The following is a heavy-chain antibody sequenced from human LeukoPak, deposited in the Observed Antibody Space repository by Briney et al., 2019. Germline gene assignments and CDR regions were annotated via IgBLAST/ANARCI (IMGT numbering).Heavy chain of an antibody. Sequence: SVKVSFKASGGTFSSYAISWVRQAPGQGLEWMGRIIPIFGIANYAQKFQDRVTITSDKSTSTAYMELSSLRSEDTAVYYCARAVAARPFDPWGQGTLVTVSS. V-gene: IGHV1-69*04. CDR3: ARAVAARPFDP. CDR1: GGTFSSYA. D-gene: IGHD6-25*01. CDR2: IIPIFGIA. J-gene: IGHJ5*02.